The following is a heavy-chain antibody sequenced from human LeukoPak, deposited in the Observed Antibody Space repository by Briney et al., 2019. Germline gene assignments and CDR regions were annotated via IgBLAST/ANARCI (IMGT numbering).Heavy chain of an antibody. J-gene: IGHJ4*02. CDR1: GFTFITFV. V-gene: IGHV3-64*04. CDR2: ISGYGDSS. CDR3: ARNPFVFYRSHYFRD. Sequence: PGGSLSQSRSASGFTFITFVLLWVRQAPGKGLEYVSAISGYGDSSHYADSLRGRFTISRDNSKNTLYLQMDSLRAEDTAVYYCARNPFVFYRSHYFRDWARGPLVTVSS. D-gene: IGHD3-10*01.